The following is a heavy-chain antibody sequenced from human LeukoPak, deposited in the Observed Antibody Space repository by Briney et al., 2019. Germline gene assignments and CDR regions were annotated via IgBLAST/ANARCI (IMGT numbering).Heavy chain of an antibody. CDR3: ARDGRITGTSS. V-gene: IGHV4-31*03. CDR2: IYYSGST. Sequence: SETLSLTCTVSGGSISSGGYYWSWIRQHPGKGLEWIGYIYYSGSTYFSPSLKSRVTISVDTSKNQFSLKLSSVTAADTAVYYCARDGRITGTSSWGQGTLVTVSS. J-gene: IGHJ5*02. D-gene: IGHD1-7*01. CDR1: GGSISSGGYY.